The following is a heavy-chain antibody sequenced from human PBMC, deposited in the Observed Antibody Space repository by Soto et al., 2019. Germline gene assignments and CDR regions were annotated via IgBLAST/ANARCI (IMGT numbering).Heavy chain of an antibody. V-gene: IGHV4-34*01. D-gene: IGHD3-10*01. J-gene: IGHJ6*02. CDR2: INHSGST. CDR1: GGSFSGYY. Sequence: LSLTCAVYGGSFSGYYWSWIRQPPGKGLEWIGEINHSGSTNYNPSLKSRVTISVDTSKNQFSLKLSSVTAADTAVYYCARMGGYGSGSYYWGANYYYGMDVWGQGTTVTVSS. CDR3: ARMGGYGSGSYYWGANYYYGMDV.